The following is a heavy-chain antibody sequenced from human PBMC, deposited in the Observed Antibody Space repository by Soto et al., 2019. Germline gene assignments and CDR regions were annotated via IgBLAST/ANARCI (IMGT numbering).Heavy chain of an antibody. CDR3: AKGRRDSNVDY. Sequence: PGGSLRLSCATSGFTFSSYAMSWVRQAPGKGLEWVSAISGSGSSTYHAGSVKGRFTISRDNSKNTLYLQMNSVRAEDTAIYYCAKGRRDSNVDYWGQGTLVTVSS. D-gene: IGHD4-4*01. J-gene: IGHJ4*02. V-gene: IGHV3-23*01. CDR1: GFTFSSYA. CDR2: ISGSGSST.